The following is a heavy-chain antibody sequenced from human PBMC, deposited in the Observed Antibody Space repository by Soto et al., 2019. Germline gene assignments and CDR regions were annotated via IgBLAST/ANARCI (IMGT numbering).Heavy chain of an antibody. V-gene: IGHV3-30-3*01. J-gene: IGHJ4*02. CDR1: GFTFSSYA. D-gene: IGHD5-12*01. CDR3: ARGFSGYDYGRGEFDY. CDR2: ITYDGSNK. Sequence: GGSLRLSCAASGFTFSSYAMHWVRQAPGKGLEWVAVITYDGSNKYYADSVKGRFTISRDNSKNTLYLQMNSLRAEDTAVYYCARGFSGYDYGRGEFDYWGQGTLVTVSS.